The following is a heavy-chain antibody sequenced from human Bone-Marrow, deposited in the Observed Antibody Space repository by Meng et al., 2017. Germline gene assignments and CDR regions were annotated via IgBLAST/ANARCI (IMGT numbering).Heavy chain of an antibody. CDR2: IFSGGTT. J-gene: IGHJ4*02. CDR3: ARDIR. D-gene: IGHD3-10*01. CDR1: GFTVSSNY. V-gene: IGHV3-66*02. Sequence: VQLVESGGGVVRPGRSLGLSFAASGFTVSSNYMSWVRQAPGKGLEWVSVIFSGGTTYYADSVQGRFTISRDNSKNTLFLQMNSLRADDTAVYYCARDIRWGQGTLVTVSS.